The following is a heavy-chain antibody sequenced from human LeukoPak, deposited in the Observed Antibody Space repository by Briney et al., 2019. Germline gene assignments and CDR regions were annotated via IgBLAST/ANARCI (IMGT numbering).Heavy chain of an antibody. CDR2: INHSGST. D-gene: IGHD3-10*01. J-gene: IGHJ4*02. Sequence: SETLSLTCAVYGGSFSGYYWSWIRQPPGKGLEWIGEINHSGSTNYNPSLKSRVTISVDTSKNQFSLKLSSVTAADTAVYYCARPNQLLWFGESYFDYWGQGTLVTVSS. CDR3: ARPNQLLWFGESYFDY. V-gene: IGHV4-34*01. CDR1: GGSFSGYY.